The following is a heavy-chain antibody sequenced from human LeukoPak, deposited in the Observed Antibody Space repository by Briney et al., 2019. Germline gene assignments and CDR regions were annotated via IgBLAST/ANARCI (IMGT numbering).Heavy chain of an antibody. D-gene: IGHD3-22*01. CDR1: GGSISSGDYY. Sequence: SQTLSLTCTVSGGSISSGDYYWSWIRQPPGKGLAWIGYIYSSGSTYYNPSLKSRVTISVDTSKNQFSLKLSSVTAADTAVYYCAREAGYSYDSSGRRSDYWGQGTLVTVSS. CDR3: AREAGYSYDSSGRRSDY. J-gene: IGHJ4*02. V-gene: IGHV4-30-4*01. CDR2: IYSSGST.